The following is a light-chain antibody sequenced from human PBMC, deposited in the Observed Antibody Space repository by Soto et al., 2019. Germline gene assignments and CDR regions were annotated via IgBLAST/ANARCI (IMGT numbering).Light chain of an antibody. CDR2: DAS. V-gene: IGKV1-33*01. J-gene: IGKJ4*01. CDR1: QDITKY. Sequence: DLQMTQSPSSLSASVGDRVTITCQASQDITKYLNWYQQKPGKAPKALIYDASDLQTGVPSRFSGSGSGTDFVLHISSLQPEDVATYFCQQYESLPLTFGGGTKVEIK. CDR3: QQYESLPLT.